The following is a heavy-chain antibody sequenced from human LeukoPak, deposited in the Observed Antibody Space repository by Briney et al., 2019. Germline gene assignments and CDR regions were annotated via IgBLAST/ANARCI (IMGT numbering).Heavy chain of an antibody. CDR3: ARDWGKLPYCSSSNCPDAFDV. Sequence: PGGSLRLSCEASGFTFSSYSRNWVRQAPGKGLEWGSSISRRSTYIYYADSVKGRFTISRDNAKTSVYLQMDRLRAEDTAVYYCARDWGKLPYCSSSNCPDAFDVWGQGPMVTVSS. D-gene: IGHD2-2*01. J-gene: IGHJ3*01. CDR1: GFTFSSYS. V-gene: IGHV3-21*06. CDR2: ISRRSTYI.